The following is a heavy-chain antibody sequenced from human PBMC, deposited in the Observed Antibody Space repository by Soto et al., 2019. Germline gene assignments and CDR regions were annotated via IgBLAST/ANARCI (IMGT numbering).Heavy chain of an antibody. V-gene: IGHV1-69*01. CDR2: IIPIFGTA. D-gene: IGHD6-13*01. J-gene: IGHJ5*02. CDR1: GGTFSSYA. CDR3: AREEGSSLTNCGDP. Sequence: QVQLVQSGAEVKKPGYSVKVSCKASGGTFSSYAISWVRQATGQGLEWMGGIIPIFGTANYAQKFQGRVTITAEESTSTAYMVLSCLISVDTALYYCAREEGSSLTNCGDPWGQGTLVTVSS.